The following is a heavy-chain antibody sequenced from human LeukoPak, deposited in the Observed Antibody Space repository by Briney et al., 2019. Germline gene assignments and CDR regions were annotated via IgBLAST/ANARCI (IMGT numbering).Heavy chain of an antibody. D-gene: IGHD5-24*01. Sequence: GGSLRLSCAASGFTVSSNYMSWVRQAPGKGLEWVANIKQDGSEKYYVDSVKGRFTISRDNAKNSLYLQMNSLRAEDTAVYYCARGQMAGADYWGQGTLVTVSS. CDR3: ARGQMAGADY. J-gene: IGHJ4*02. CDR1: GFTVSSNY. CDR2: IKQDGSEK. V-gene: IGHV3-7*01.